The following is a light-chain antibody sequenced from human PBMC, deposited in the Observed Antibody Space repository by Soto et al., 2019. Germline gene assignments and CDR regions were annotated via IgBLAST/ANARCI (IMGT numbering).Light chain of an antibody. CDR1: QSVSSY. J-gene: IGKJ1*01. CDR2: DAS. Sequence: EIVLTQSPATLSLSPGERATLSCRASQSVSSYLAWYQQKPGQAPRLLIYDASNRATGIPARFSGSGSGTDFTLIISSLQSEDFAFYYCQQYGSSPWTFGQGTKVDIK. V-gene: IGKV3-11*01. CDR3: QQYGSSPWT.